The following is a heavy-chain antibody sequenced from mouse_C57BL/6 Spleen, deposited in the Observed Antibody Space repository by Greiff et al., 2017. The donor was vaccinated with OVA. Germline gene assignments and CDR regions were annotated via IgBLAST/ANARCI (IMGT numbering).Heavy chain of an antibody. Sequence: EVQLQQSGPELVKPGASVKISCKASGYTFTDYYMNWVKQSHGKSLEWIGDINPNNGGTSYNQKFKGKATLTVDKSSSTAYMELRSLTSEDSAVYYCARRLTGTGDYWGQGTTLTVSS. D-gene: IGHD4-1*01. CDR1: GYTFTDYY. CDR3: ARRLTGTGDY. V-gene: IGHV1-26*01. CDR2: INPNNGGT. J-gene: IGHJ2*01.